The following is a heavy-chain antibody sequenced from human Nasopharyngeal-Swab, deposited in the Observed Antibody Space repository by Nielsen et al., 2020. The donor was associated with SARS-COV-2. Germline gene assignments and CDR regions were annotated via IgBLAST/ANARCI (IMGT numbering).Heavy chain of an antibody. D-gene: IGHD2-21*01. V-gene: IGHV3-23*01. CDR2: ISGSGEST. Sequence: GESLKISCAASGFTFSTSDMSLVRQAPGKGLEWVSGISGSGESTHYADSVKGRFTISRDNSKNTLYLQMNSLRAEDTAVYYCVKGPPAVIHYFDYWGQGTLVTVSS. CDR1: GFTFSTSD. CDR3: VKGPPAVIHYFDY. J-gene: IGHJ4*02.